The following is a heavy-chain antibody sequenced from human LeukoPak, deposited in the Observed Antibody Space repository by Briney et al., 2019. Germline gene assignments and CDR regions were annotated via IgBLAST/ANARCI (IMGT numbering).Heavy chain of an antibody. D-gene: IGHD4-17*01. J-gene: IGHJ4*02. Sequence: GGSLRLSCAASGFTINHYGIHWVRQAPGKGLEWVAVMSYDESKNKYIDSVEGRFTLSRDNSKNTVYLQMNSLREEDTAVYYCAKDEGPICLYGDCPFDYWGQGNMVTVSS. CDR3: AKDEGPICLYGDCPFDY. CDR1: GFTINHYG. V-gene: IGHV3-30*18. CDR2: MSYDESKN.